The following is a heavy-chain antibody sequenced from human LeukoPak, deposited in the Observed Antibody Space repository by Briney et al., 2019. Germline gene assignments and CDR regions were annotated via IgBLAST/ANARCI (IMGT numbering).Heavy chain of an antibody. D-gene: IGHD2-2*01. V-gene: IGHV3-30-3*01. Sequence: GGSLRLSCAASGFTFNTYAMHWVRQAPGKGLEWVAVISNDGSKKYYADSVKGRFTISRDNSKNTLDLQMNSLTAEDTAVYYCARAGTVVAPKWPFDYWGQGTLVTVSS. CDR2: ISNDGSKK. CDR3: ARAGTVVAPKWPFDY. CDR1: GFTFNTYA. J-gene: IGHJ4*02.